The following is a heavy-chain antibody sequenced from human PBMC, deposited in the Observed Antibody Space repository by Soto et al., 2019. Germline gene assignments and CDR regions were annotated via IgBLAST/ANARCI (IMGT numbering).Heavy chain of an antibody. CDR1: GFTFSSFW. CDR2: TKQDGSDK. Sequence: RLSCAASGFTFSSFWMSWVRRAPGKGLEWVANTKQDGSDKNYVGSVKGRFTISRDNAKNSLYLQMNNLRVEDTAMYYCARDVPGKLGHDTWGQGTMVTVYS. CDR3: ARDVPGKLGHDT. V-gene: IGHV3-7*01. J-gene: IGHJ5*02. D-gene: IGHD3-10*01.